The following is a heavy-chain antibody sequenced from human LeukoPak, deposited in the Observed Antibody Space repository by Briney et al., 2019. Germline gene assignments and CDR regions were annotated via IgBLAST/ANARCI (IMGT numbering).Heavy chain of an antibody. CDR3: ARHQRNYYDSSGYLGGWFDP. CDR1: RDSLSSYY. CDR2: IYYSGST. D-gene: IGHD3-22*01. Sequence: SETLSLTCAVSRDSLSSYYWSWIRQPPGKGLQWIGYIYYSGSTNYNPSLRSRVTISVVTSKNQFSLKLSSVTAADTAVYYCARHQRNYYDSSGYLGGWFDPWGQGTLVTVSS. V-gene: IGHV4-59*08. J-gene: IGHJ5*02.